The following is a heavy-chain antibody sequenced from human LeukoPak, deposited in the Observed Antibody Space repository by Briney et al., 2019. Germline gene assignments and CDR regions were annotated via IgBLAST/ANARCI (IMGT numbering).Heavy chain of an antibody. CDR2: IYHSGST. CDR3: ARHVSSGYSYGLGYFGY. CDR1: GYSISSGYY. D-gene: IGHD5-18*01. V-gene: IGHV4-38-2*01. J-gene: IGHJ4*02. Sequence: SETLSLTCAVSGYSISSGYYWGWIRQPPGKGLEWIGSIYHSGSTYYNPSLKSRVTISVDTSKNQFSLKLSSVTAADTAVYYCARHVSSGYSYGLGYFGYWGQGTLVTVSS.